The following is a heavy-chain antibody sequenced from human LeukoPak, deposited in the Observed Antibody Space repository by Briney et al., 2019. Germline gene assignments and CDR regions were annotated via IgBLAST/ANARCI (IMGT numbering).Heavy chain of an antibody. V-gene: IGHV4-4*07. CDR3: ARDLGLSLDY. CDR1: GGSISGYY. D-gene: IGHD3-16*01. J-gene: IGHJ4*02. CDR2: IFSDGST. Sequence: SETLSLTCSVSGGSISGYYWTWIRQPAGKGLEWIGRIFSDGSTNYNPSLKSRVTISVDTSKNQFSLKLSSMTAADAAVYYCARDLGLSLDYWGQGTLVTVSS.